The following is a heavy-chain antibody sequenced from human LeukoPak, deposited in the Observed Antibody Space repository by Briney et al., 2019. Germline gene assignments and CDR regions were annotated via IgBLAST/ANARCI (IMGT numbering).Heavy chain of an antibody. CDR3: AKGRALEVVAAFNY. D-gene: IGHD2-15*01. V-gene: IGHV3-23*01. CDR1: GFTFSNYA. Sequence: PGGSLRLSCAASGFTFSNYAMSWVRQAPGRGLEWVSTISGSGANTYYADSVKGRFTISRDNSKNTLYLQMNSLRADDTAIHYCAKGRALEVVAAFNYWGQGTVVTASS. CDR2: ISGSGANT. J-gene: IGHJ4*02.